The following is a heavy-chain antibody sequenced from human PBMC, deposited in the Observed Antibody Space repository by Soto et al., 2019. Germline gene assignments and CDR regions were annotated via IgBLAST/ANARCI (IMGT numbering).Heavy chain of an antibody. CDR3: ARHHRVDIPMVGSALDF. CDR1: GGSFSGYY. CDR2: INHSGST. J-gene: IGHJ4*02. V-gene: IGHV4-34*01. D-gene: IGHD2-2*03. Sequence: PSETLSLTCAVYGGSFSGYYWSWIRQPPGKGLEWIGEINHSGSTNYNPSLKSRVTISVDTSKNEFSLNLSSVTAADMAVYYCARHHRVDIPMVGSALDFWGQGIVVTVSS.